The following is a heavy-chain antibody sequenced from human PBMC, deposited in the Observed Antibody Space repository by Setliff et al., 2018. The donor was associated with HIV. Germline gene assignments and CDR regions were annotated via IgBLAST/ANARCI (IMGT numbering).Heavy chain of an antibody. CDR1: GGTFNSYI. CDR3: APASGYSAYGNDPGFEY. D-gene: IGHD5-12*01. CDR2: INPMSGAT. V-gene: IGHV1-69*06. Sequence: SVKVSCKASGGTFNSYIVNWVRQAPGQGLEWMGGINPMSGATNYAQFFRGRVTMTADKLTNSIYMEMSSLTSEDTALYYCAPASGYSAYGNDPGFEYWGQGAQVTVSS. J-gene: IGHJ4*02.